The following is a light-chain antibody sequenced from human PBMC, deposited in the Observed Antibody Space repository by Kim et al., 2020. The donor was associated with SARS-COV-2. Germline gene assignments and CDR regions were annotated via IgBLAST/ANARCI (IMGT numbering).Light chain of an antibody. Sequence: SSELTQDPAVSVALGQTVRITCQGDSLRSYYATWYQKKPGQAPIVVIYGKNNRPSGTPDRFSGSSSGNTASLTITGTQAGDEADYYCNSRDSNDNVVFGGGTHLTVL. V-gene: IGLV3-19*01. CDR3: NSRDSNDNVV. CDR2: GKN. CDR1: SLRSYY. J-gene: IGLJ2*01.